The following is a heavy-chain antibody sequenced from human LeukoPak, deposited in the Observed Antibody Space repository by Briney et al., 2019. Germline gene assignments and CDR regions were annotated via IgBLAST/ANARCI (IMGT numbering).Heavy chain of an antibody. D-gene: IGHD3-10*01. CDR1: GGTFSSYA. J-gene: IGHJ5*02. Sequence: ASVKVSCKASGGTFSSYAISWVRQAPGQGLEWMGWINAGNGNTKYSQKFQGRVTITRDTSASTAYMELSSLRSEDTAVYYCARDPLFGNYWFDPWGQGTLVTVSS. CDR2: INAGNGNT. CDR3: ARDPLFGNYWFDP. V-gene: IGHV1-3*01.